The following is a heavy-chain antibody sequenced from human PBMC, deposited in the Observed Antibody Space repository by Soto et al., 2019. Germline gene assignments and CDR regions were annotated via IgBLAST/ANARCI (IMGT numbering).Heavy chain of an antibody. V-gene: IGHV3-48*03. Sequence: EVQLVESGGGLVQPGGSLRLSCAASGFTFSSYEMNWVRQAPGKGLEWVSYISSSGSTIYYADSVKGRFTISRDNAKNSLYLQMNILRAEDTAVYYCARYSGYHGMDVWGQGTTVTVSS. CDR3: ARYSGYHGMDV. CDR2: ISSSGSTI. D-gene: IGHD1-26*01. CDR1: GFTFSSYE. J-gene: IGHJ6*02.